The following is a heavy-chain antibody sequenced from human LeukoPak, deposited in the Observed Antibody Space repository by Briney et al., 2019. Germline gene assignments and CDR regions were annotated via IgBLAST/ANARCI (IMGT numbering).Heavy chain of an antibody. J-gene: IGHJ4*02. CDR2: IYYSGST. V-gene: IGHV4-39*07. D-gene: IGHD3-10*01. CDR3: ARASRGYYGSGSYSSFDY. Sequence: PSETLSLTCTVSGVSISSSNSYWGWIRQPPGKGLEWIGSIYYSGSTYYNPSLKSRVTISVDTSKNQFSLKLSSVTAADTAVYYCARASRGYYGSGSYSSFDYWGQGTLVTVSS. CDR1: GVSISSSNSY.